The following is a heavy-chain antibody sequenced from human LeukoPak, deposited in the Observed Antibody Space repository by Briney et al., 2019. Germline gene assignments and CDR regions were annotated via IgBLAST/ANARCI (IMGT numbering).Heavy chain of an antibody. V-gene: IGHV1-2*06. CDR3: TRESGSYHGNDY. J-gene: IGHJ4*02. D-gene: IGHD1-26*01. CDR1: GYTFTGYY. CDR2: INPNNGGT. Sequence: ASVKVSCKASGYTFTGYYMHWVRQAPGQGLEWMGRINPNNGGTNDAQKFQGRVTMTGDTSIRTAYLELSSRRSDDTAVYYCTRESGSYHGNDYWGQGTLVTVSS.